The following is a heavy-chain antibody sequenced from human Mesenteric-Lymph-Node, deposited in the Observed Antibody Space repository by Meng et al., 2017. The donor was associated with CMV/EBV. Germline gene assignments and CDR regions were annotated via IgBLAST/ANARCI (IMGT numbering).Heavy chain of an antibody. CDR3: AKDLGGTYSDVFDI. V-gene: IGHV3-69-1*01. CDR1: GFSFCDYY. Sequence: GESLKISCAASGFSFCDYYVNWVRQAPGKGLEWVSSISSSSTIYFADSVKGRFTISRDNAKNSLYLQMNSLRAEDTASYYCAKDLGGTYSDVFDIWGQGTMVTVSS. D-gene: IGHD1-26*01. CDR2: ISSSSTI. J-gene: IGHJ3*02.